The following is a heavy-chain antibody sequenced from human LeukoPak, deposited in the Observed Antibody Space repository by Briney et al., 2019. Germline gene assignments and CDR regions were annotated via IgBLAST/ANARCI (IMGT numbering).Heavy chain of an antibody. CDR1: GFTFSSFG. CDR3: VRGVGVSRFNYLDP. CDR2: IWYDASNK. J-gene: IGHJ5*02. D-gene: IGHD1-7*01. Sequence: GGSLRLSCAASGFTFSSFGVHWVRQAPGKGLEWVAVIWYDASNKYYVDSVKGRFTISRDNSKNTLYLQMDSLRDDDTAVYYCVRGVGVSRFNYLDPWSQGTLVIVSS. V-gene: IGHV3-33*01.